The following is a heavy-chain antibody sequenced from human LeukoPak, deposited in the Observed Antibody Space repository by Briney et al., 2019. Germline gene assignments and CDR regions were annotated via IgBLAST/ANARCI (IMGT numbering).Heavy chain of an antibody. CDR1: GYTFTGFY. J-gene: IGHJ5*02. V-gene: IGHV1-2*06. D-gene: IGHD3-3*01. CDR3: ARDSWIRHYDLYWFDP. CDR2: INPNTGGT. Sequence: ASVKVSCKASGYTFTGFYIHWVRQAPGQGLEWMGRINPNTGGTNYAQKFQGRVTMTRDTPISTAYMELSRLRSDDTAVYYCARDSWIRHYDLYWFDPWGQGALVTVSS.